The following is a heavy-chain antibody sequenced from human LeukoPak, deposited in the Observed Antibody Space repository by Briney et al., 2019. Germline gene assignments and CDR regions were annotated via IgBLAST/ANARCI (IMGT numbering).Heavy chain of an antibody. CDR1: GFTFSTYA. V-gene: IGHV3-23*01. CDR3: ARAVYDFTDV. Sequence: PGGSLRLSCAASGFTFSTYAMSWVRQAPGKGLEWVSAISGSGGSTFYADSVKGRFTISRDNAKNTLYMQMNSLRGEDTAVYYCARAVYDFTDVWGKGTTVTVSS. J-gene: IGHJ6*04. CDR2: ISGSGGST. D-gene: IGHD3-3*01.